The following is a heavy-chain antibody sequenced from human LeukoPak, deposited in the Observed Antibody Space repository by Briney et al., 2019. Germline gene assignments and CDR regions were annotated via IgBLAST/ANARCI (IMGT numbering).Heavy chain of an antibody. Sequence: GRSLRLSCAASGFTFSSYGMHWVRQAPGKGPEWVAVISYDGSNKYYADSVKGRFTISRDNSKNTLYLQMNSLRAEDTAVYYCASLMTTVTTDDAFDIWGQGTMVTVSS. CDR3: ASLMTTVTTDDAFDI. V-gene: IGHV3-30*03. J-gene: IGHJ3*02. CDR2: ISYDGSNK. CDR1: GFTFSSYG. D-gene: IGHD4-17*01.